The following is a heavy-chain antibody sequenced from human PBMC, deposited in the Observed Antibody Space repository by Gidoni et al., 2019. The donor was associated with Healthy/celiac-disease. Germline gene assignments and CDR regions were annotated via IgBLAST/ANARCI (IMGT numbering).Heavy chain of an antibody. J-gene: IGHJ6*02. CDR2: IGTAGDT. D-gene: IGHD3-16*01. Sequence: EVQLVESGGGLVQPGGSLRLSCAASGFPFSSYDMHWVRQATGKGLEWVSAIGTAGDTYYPGSVKGRFTISRENAKNSLYLQMNSLRAGDTAVYYCARGRGTYLYYYYYGMDVWGQGTTVTVSS. CDR1: GFPFSSYD. CDR3: ARGRGTYLYYYYYGMDV. V-gene: IGHV3-13*01.